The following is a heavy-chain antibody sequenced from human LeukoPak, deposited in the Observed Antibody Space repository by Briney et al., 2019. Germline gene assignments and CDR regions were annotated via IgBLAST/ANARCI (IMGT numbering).Heavy chain of an antibody. D-gene: IGHD1-26*01. CDR1: GFTLSNAW. CDR3: TTHSGRYCPNCYYGMDV. J-gene: IGHJ6*02. V-gene: IGHV3-15*01. Sequence: PGGSLRLSCAASGFTLSNAWMSWIRQGPGKGLEWVGRIKSKSDGGTIDYAAPVKGRFTISRDDSKNTLYLQMNSLKTEDTAVYYCTTHSGRYCPNCYYGMDVWGQGTTVTVSS. CDR2: IKSKSDGGTI.